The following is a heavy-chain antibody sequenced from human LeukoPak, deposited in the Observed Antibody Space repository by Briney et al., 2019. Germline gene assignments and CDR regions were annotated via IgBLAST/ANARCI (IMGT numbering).Heavy chain of an antibody. Sequence: GASVNVSCKASGYTFTGYYLHWVRPAPGQGLEWMGWINPNSGGTSYAQKFQGRVTMTRDTSISTAYMELSSLRSDDTAVYYCAREKYSGGYLLDYWGQGTLVTVSS. CDR2: INPNSGGT. CDR3: AREKYSGGYLLDY. J-gene: IGHJ4*02. V-gene: IGHV1-2*02. D-gene: IGHD1-26*01. CDR1: GYTFTGYY.